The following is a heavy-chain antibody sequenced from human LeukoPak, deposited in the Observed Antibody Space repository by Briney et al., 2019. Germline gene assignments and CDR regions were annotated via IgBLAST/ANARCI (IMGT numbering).Heavy chain of an antibody. CDR2: INSDGSST. CDR3: ARVGYCSGGSCHGWFDP. CDR1: GFTFSSYW. J-gene: IGHJ5*02. D-gene: IGHD2-15*01. Sequence: GGSLRLSCAASGFTFSSYWMHWVRQAPGKGLVWVSRINSDGSSTSYADSVKGRFTISRDNAKNTLYPQMNSLRAEDTAVYYCARVGYCSGGSCHGWFDPWGQGTLVTVSS. V-gene: IGHV3-74*01.